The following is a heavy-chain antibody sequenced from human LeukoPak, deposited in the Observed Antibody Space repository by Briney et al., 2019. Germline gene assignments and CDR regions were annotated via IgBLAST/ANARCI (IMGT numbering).Heavy chain of an antibody. J-gene: IGHJ4*02. CDR2: IWYDGSNK. CDR3: ARGTPAATIDY. V-gene: IGHV3-33*08. CDR1: GFTVSSNY. Sequence: GGSLRLSCAASGFTVSSNYMSWVRQAPGKGREGVAVIWYDGSNKYYADSVKGRFTISRDNSKNTLYLQMNSLRAEDTAVYYCARGTPAATIDYWGQGTLVTVSS. D-gene: IGHD5-12*01.